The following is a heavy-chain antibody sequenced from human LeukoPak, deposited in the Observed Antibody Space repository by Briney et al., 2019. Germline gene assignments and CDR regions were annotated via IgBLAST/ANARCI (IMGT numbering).Heavy chain of an antibody. V-gene: IGHV3-7*03. CDR1: GFTFGKYW. Sequence: GGSLRLSCVASGFTFGKYWMSWVRQVPGKGLEWVVNINEGGNEKNYVDSVKGRFTASRDNAQNSLYLQMNSLRVEDTAVYYCARHPNSNWDYWGQGTLVTVPS. D-gene: IGHD6-13*01. CDR2: INEGGNEK. CDR3: ARHPNSNWDY. J-gene: IGHJ4*02.